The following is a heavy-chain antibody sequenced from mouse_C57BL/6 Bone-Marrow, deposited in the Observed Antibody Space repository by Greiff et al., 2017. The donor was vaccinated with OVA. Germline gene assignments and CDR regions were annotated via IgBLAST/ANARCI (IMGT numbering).Heavy chain of an antibody. J-gene: IGHJ2*01. Sequence: VQLQQPGAELVMPGASVKLSCKASGYTFTSYWMHWVKQRPGQGLEWIGEIDPSDSYTNYNQKFKGKSTLTVDKSSSTAYMQLSSLTSEDSAVYYCARSGDGSLYYFDYWGQGTTLTVSS. CDR3: ARSGDGSLYYFDY. CDR1: GYTFTSYW. V-gene: IGHV1-69*01. CDR2: IDPSDSYT. D-gene: IGHD2-3*01.